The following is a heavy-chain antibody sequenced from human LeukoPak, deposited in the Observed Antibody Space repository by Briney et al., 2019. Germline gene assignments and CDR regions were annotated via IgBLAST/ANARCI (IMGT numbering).Heavy chain of an antibody. J-gene: IGHJ4*02. Sequence: SETLSLTCTVSGDSMSTYYWTWIRQPPGKGLEWIGYIYNSGSTNYNPSLKSRVTISVDTSKNQFSLKLSSVTAADTAVYFCARAPHFFDTSGSRYYFDYWGQGALVTVSS. CDR2: IYNSGST. V-gene: IGHV4-59*12. CDR1: GDSMSTYY. D-gene: IGHD3-22*01. CDR3: ARAPHFFDTSGSRYYFDY.